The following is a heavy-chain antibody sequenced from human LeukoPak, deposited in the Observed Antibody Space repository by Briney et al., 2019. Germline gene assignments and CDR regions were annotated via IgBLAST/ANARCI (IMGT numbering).Heavy chain of an antibody. CDR1: GFTFSSYA. CDR2: ISGSGDIT. Sequence: PGGSLRLSCAASGFTFSSYAMSWVRQAPGKGLEWVSAISGSGDITCYADSVKGRFTMSRDNFKNTLYLQMNSLRAEDTAVYYCAKVSRFAVVPAAMLDYWGQGIQVTVSS. V-gene: IGHV3-23*01. J-gene: IGHJ4*02. CDR3: AKVSRFAVVPAAMLDY. D-gene: IGHD2-2*01.